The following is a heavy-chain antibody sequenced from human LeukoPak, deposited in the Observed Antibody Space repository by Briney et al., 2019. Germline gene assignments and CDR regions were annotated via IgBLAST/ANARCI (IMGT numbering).Heavy chain of an antibody. CDR1: GFIFSNYA. J-gene: IGHJ4*01. V-gene: IGHV3-23*01. CDR2: ISSRGDRT. D-gene: IGHD6-19*01. Sequence: PGGSLRLSCAASGFIFSNYAMSWVRQVPGRGLEWVSTISSRGDRTYVADSVKGRFTISRDNSKNSLYLQMNTVRAEDTAVYYCVKGPRPDITVAHTVENWGQGTLVTVSS. CDR3: VKGPRPDITVAHTVEN.